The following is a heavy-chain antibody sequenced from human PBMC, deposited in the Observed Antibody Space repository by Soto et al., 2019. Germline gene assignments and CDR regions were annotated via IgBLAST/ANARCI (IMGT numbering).Heavy chain of an antibody. CDR3: AKDQWATVTPYYYYYGMDV. D-gene: IGHD4-4*01. CDR2: ISGSGGST. Sequence: VGSLRLSGAASGFTFSSYAMSWVRQAPGKGLEWVSAISGSGGSTYYADSVKGRFTISRDNSKNTLYLQMNSLRAEDTAVYYCAKDQWATVTPYYYYYGMDVWGQGTTVTVSS. J-gene: IGHJ6*02. V-gene: IGHV3-23*01. CDR1: GFTFSSYA.